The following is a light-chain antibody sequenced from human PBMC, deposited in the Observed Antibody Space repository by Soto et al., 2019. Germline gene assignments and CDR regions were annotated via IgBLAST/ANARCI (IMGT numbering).Light chain of an antibody. V-gene: IGKV3D-15*01. CDR3: LQYNNRPPYT. CDR1: QSVSTN. CDR2: GAS. J-gene: IGKJ2*01. Sequence: EVVVTQSPATLSVAPGESATFSCRTSQSVSTNVAWYQHRPGQPPRLLIYGASTRATGIPARFSGSGSRTQFTLTISSLQSEDFALYYCLQYNNRPPYTFGQGTK.